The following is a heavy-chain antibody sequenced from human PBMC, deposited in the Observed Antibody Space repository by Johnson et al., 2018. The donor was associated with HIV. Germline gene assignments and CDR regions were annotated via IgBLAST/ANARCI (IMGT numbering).Heavy chain of an antibody. CDR1: GFTFSSYD. CDR3: ARDTHGEGAFDI. V-gene: IGHV3-13*01. CDR2: IGTAGDT. D-gene: IGHD3-10*01. J-gene: IGHJ3*02. Sequence: VQLVESGGGVVQPGGSLRLSCAASGFTFSSYDMHWVRQATGKGLEWVSAIGTAGDTYYPGSVKGRFTISRENAKNSLYLQMNSLRAGDTAVYYCARDTHGEGAFDIWGQGTMVTVSS.